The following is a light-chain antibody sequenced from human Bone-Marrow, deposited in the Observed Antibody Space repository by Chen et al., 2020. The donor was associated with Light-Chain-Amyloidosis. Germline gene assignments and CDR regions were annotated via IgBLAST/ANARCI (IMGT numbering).Light chain of an antibody. Sequence: QSLLTQPASVSGSPGQSITISCTGTTSDVGGDIHVSWDQQHPDKAPNLMIYEVTNRPSWVPDRFSGSKSDNTASLTITEPQTEDEADYFCSTYTITNTLVFGGGTRVTVL. J-gene: IGLJ1*01. CDR1: TSDVGGDIH. V-gene: IGLV2-14*01. CDR2: EVT. CDR3: STYTITNTLV.